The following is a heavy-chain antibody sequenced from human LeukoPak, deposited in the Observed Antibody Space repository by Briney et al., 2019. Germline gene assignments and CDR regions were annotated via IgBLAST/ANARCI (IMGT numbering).Heavy chain of an antibody. CDR2: IIPIFGTA. CDR3: ARVKLALQYSSGWYVFGAFDI. D-gene: IGHD6-19*01. V-gene: IGHV1-69*13. CDR1: GGTFSSYA. Sequence: GASVKVSCKASGGTFSSYAISWVRQAPGQGLEWMGGIIPIFGTANYAQKFQGRVTITADESTSTAYMELSSLRSEDTAVYYCARVKLALQYSSGWYVFGAFDIWGQGTMVTVSS. J-gene: IGHJ3*02.